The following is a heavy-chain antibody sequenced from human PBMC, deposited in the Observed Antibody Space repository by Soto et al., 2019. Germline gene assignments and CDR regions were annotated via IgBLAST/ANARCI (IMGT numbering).Heavy chain of an antibody. D-gene: IGHD3-22*01. CDR1: GFTVSSNY. Sequence: HPGGSLRLSCAASGFTVSSNYMSWVRQAPGKGLERVSQISIGSSSMDYADTVKGRITISRDNAKNSWKLQMNSLRAGYTAVYYCARGLKQDPYYYDSSGYAVYYYYYGMDVWGQGT. CDR3: ARGLKQDPYYYDSSGYAVYYYYYGMDV. J-gene: IGHJ6*02. V-gene: IGHV3-48*01. CDR2: ISIGSSSM.